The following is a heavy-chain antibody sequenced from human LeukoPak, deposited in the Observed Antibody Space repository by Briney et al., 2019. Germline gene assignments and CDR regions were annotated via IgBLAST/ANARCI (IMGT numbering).Heavy chain of an antibody. CDR3: AKDLNVAAAGYYFDY. Sequence: QPGRSLRLSCAASGFTFSNYGMHWVRQAPGKGLEWVADVANDGRDKRYADSVKGRFTISRDNSKNTVYLQMNSLRAEGTAVYYCAKDLNVAAAGYYFDYWGQGTLVTVSS. CDR1: GFTFSNYG. J-gene: IGHJ4*02. CDR2: VANDGRDK. V-gene: IGHV3-30*18. D-gene: IGHD6-13*01.